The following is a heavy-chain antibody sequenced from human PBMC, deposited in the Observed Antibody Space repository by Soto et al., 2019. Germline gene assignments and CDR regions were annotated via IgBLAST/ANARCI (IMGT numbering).Heavy chain of an antibody. Sequence: SMKVSCKASGFTFTSSAMQGGRQARGQRLEWIGWIVVGSGNTNYAQKFQERVTITRDMSASTAYMELSSLRSEDTAVYYCAAGYYYDSSGYYSDYWGQGTLVTVSS. CDR2: IVVGSGNT. CDR3: AAGYYYDSSGYYSDY. J-gene: IGHJ4*02. V-gene: IGHV1-58*02. CDR1: GFTFTSSA. D-gene: IGHD3-22*01.